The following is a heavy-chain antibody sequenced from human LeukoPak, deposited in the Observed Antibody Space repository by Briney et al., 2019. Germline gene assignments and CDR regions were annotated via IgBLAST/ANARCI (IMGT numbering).Heavy chain of an antibody. Sequence: SETLSLTCTVSGGSISSYYWSWIRQPPGKGLEWIGYIFYSGSTNYNPSLKSRVTISVDTSKNQFSLKLSSVTAADTAVYYCARVSGSYWDWFDPWGQGTLVTVSS. CDR1: GGSISSYY. D-gene: IGHD3-10*01. J-gene: IGHJ5*02. CDR2: IFYSGST. V-gene: IGHV4-59*01. CDR3: ARVSGSYWDWFDP.